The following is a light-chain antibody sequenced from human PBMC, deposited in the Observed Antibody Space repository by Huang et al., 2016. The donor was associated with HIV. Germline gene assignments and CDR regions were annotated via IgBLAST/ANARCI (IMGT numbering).Light chain of an antibody. V-gene: IGKV1-39*01. Sequence: DIQMTQSPSSLSASVGDRVTITCRASETVTTYLSWYQQQPGKAPKLLIHTSSTLQRGVPSRFSCSGSGTHFTLTISSLQPEDFATYYCLQTFTKGDFTFGPGTRVEIK. CDR1: ETVTTY. CDR2: TSS. CDR3: LQTFTKGDFT. J-gene: IGKJ3*01.